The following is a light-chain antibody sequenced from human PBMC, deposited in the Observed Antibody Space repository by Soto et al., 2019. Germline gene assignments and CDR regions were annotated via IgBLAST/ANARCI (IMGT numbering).Light chain of an antibody. CDR1: QSVSSN. CDR2: GAS. CDR3: QEYNYWHPIT. J-gene: IGKJ4*01. V-gene: IGKV3-15*01. Sequence: IVLTQSPATLSVSPGERATLSCRASQSVSSNLAWHQQRPGQAPRLLIYGASTRATGIPARFSGSGSGTEFTLTISSLQPEDFAVYYCQEYNYWHPITFGGGTKVDIK.